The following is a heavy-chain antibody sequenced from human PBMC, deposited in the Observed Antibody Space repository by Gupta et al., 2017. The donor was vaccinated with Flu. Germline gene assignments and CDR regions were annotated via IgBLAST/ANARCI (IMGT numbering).Heavy chain of an antibody. CDR3: ARGGDNWNDEGFDP. CDR2: ISSSSSYI. D-gene: IGHD1-1*01. Sequence: SYSMNWVRQAPGKGLEWVSSISSSSSYIYYADSVKGRFTISRDNAKNSLYLQMNSLRAEDTAVYYCARGGDNWNDEGFDPWGQGTLVTVSS. CDR1: SYS. J-gene: IGHJ5*02. V-gene: IGHV3-21*01.